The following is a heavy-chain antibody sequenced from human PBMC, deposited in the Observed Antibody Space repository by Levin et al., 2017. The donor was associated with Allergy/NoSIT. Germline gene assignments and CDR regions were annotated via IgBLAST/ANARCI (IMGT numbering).Heavy chain of an antibody. Sequence: ETLSLTCTVSGGSISSSSYYWGWIRQPPGKGLEWIGSIYYSGSTYYNPSLKSRVTISVDTSKNQFSLKLSSVTAADTAVYYCARYCSSTSCYDAFDIWGQGTMVTVSS. CDR3: ARYCSSTSCYDAFDI. D-gene: IGHD2-2*01. CDR1: GGSISSSSYY. CDR2: IYYSGST. V-gene: IGHV4-39*01. J-gene: IGHJ3*02.